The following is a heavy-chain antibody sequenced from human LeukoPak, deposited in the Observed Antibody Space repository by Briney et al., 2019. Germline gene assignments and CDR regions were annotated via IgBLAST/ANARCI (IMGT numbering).Heavy chain of an antibody. CDR3: AKPSKRYYYYYGMDV. CDR1: GFTFSSYA. Sequence: PGGSLRLSCAASGFTFSSYAMGWVRQAPGKGLEWVSAISGSGGSTYYADSVKGRFTISRDNSKNTLYLQMNSLRAEDTAVYYCAKPSKRYYYYYGMDVWGQGTTVTVSS. J-gene: IGHJ6*02. V-gene: IGHV3-23*01. CDR2: ISGSGGST.